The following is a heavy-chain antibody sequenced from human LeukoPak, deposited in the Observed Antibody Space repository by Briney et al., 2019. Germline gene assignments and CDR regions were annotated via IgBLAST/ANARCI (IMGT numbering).Heavy chain of an antibody. D-gene: IGHD6-13*01. Sequence: PGGSLRLSCTASGFTFGGYAMTWVRQAPGKGLEWVSSISGGSEGSYYADSVKGRFTISRDNSRSTLYLQMNSLRADDTAVYYCGRTIAQYSNSWLYYFYGLDVWGQGTTVTVSS. CDR2: ISGGSEGS. J-gene: IGHJ6*02. CDR1: GFTFGGYA. V-gene: IGHV3-23*01. CDR3: GRTIAQYSNSWLYYFYGLDV.